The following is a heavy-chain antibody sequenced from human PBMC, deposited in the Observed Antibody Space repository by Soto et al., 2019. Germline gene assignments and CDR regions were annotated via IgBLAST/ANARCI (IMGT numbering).Heavy chain of an antibody. Sequence: QVKLQESGPGLVKPSETLSLTCTVSGGSISSYYWSWIRQPPGMGLAWSGYIYYSGSTNYNPSIKIRDTISQDTSKNQSYLKLSSVTAAETAVYYCARARSGFDYWGQGTLVSVSS. J-gene: IGHJ4*02. CDR3: ARARSGFDY. CDR2: IYYSGST. D-gene: IGHD3-3*01. CDR1: GGSISSYY. V-gene: IGHV4-59*12.